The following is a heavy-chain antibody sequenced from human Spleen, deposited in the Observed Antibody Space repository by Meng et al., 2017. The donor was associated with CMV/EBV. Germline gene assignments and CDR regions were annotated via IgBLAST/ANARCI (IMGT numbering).Heavy chain of an antibody. CDR2: INTYNGNT. D-gene: IGHD6-6*01. CDR1: HYTFSDYY. CDR3: ARDSPSLYSSSPGIDF. Sequence: ASVKVSCKASHYTFSDYYINWVRQAPGQGLEWMGWINTYNGNTNYAQKFQGRVTMTTDTSTSTAYMEVRSLRSEDTAVYYCARDSPSLYSSSPGIDFWGQGTLVTVSS. J-gene: IGHJ4*02. V-gene: IGHV1-18*01.